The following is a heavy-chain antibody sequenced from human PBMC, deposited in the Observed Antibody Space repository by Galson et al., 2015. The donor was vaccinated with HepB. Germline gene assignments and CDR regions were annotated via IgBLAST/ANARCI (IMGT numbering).Heavy chain of an antibody. V-gene: IGHV1-69*13. Sequence: SVKVSCKASGGTFSSYAISWVRQAPGQGLEWMGGIIPIFGTANYAQKFQGRVTITADESTSTAYMELSSLRSEDTAVYYCARALLGYCSGTSCPNYYYYYMDVWGKGTTVTVSS. CDR2: IIPIFGTA. J-gene: IGHJ6*03. CDR1: GGTFSSYA. CDR3: ARALLGYCSGTSCPNYYYYYMDV. D-gene: IGHD2-2*01.